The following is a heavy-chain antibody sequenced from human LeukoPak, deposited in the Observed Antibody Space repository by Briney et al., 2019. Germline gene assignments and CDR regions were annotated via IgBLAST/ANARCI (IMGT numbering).Heavy chain of an antibody. D-gene: IGHD3-3*01. CDR1: GASIRSTSYY. CDR2: IYYSGST. J-gene: IGHJ6*03. Sequence: PSETLSLTCTVSGASIRSTSYYWGWIRQPPGKGLEWIGSIYYSGSTYYNPSLKSRVTISVDTSKNQFSLKLSSVTAADTAVYYCARDYKWSGYYYYYYYMDVWGKGTTVTVSS. V-gene: IGHV4-39*07. CDR3: ARDYKWSGYYYYYYYMDV.